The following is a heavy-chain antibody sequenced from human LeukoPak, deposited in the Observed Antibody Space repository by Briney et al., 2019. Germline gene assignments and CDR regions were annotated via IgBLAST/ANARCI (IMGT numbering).Heavy chain of an antibody. Sequence: GGSLRLSCAASGFTFSSYSMNWVRQAPGKGLEWVSSISSSSSYIYYADSVRGRFTISRDNAKNSLYLQMNSLRAEDTAVYYCARDLAIFGVFDAFDIWGQGTMVTVSS. D-gene: IGHD3-3*01. CDR2: ISSSSSYI. J-gene: IGHJ3*02. CDR1: GFTFSSYS. CDR3: ARDLAIFGVFDAFDI. V-gene: IGHV3-21*01.